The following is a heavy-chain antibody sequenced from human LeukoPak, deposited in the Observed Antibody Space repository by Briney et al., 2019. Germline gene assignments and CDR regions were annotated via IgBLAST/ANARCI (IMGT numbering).Heavy chain of an antibody. V-gene: IGHV1-2*02. CDR3: ARDGVSMDV. Sequence: ASVTVSCKASGYTFTGYYMHWVRQAPGKGLEWMGWINPNSGGTNYAQKFQGRVIMTRDTSISTAYMELSRVRSDETAVCYCARDGVSMDVWGQGTRVTVSS. CDR1: GYTFTGYY. CDR2: INPNSGGT. J-gene: IGHJ6*02.